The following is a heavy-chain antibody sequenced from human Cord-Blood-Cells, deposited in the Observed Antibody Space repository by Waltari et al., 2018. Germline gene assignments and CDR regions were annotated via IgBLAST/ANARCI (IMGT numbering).Heavy chain of an antibody. CDR3: TVHNWNDVAFDI. CDR2: FDPEDGET. J-gene: IGHJ3*02. V-gene: IGHV1-24*01. Sequence: QVQLVQSGAEVKKPGASVKVSCQVSGYTLTELSMHWVRQAPGKGLEWMGGFDPEDGETIYAQKFQGRVTMTEDTSTDTAYMELSSLRSEDTAVYYCTVHNWNDVAFDIWGQGTMVTVSS. D-gene: IGHD1-20*01. CDR1: GYTLTELS.